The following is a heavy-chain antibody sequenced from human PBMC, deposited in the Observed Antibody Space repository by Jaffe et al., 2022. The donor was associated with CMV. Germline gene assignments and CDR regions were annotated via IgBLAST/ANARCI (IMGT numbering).Heavy chain of an antibody. D-gene: IGHD6-13*01. Sequence: QVQLQESGPGLVKPSETLSLTCTVSGGSISSYYWSWIRQPPGKGLEWIGYIYYSGSTNYNPSLKSRVTISVDTSKNQFSLKLSSVTAADTAVYYCARLRIIAAAGTFDYWGQGTLVTVSS. CDR3: ARLRIIAAAGTFDY. J-gene: IGHJ4*02. CDR2: IYYSGST. CDR1: GGSISSYY. V-gene: IGHV4-59*01.